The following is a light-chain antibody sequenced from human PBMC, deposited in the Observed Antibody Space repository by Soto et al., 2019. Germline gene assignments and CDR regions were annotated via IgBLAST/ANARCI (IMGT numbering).Light chain of an antibody. CDR1: SSNIGSKP. J-gene: IGLJ3*02. V-gene: IGLV1-44*01. CDR3: ATWDDSLRGPV. Sequence: QSVLTQPPSASGTPGRRVTIFCSGSSSNIGSKPVNWYQHLPGTAPKLLIFTNDRRPSEVPDRFSGSKSGTSASLAITGLQSEDEADYYCATWDDSLRGPVFGGGTKLTVL. CDR2: TND.